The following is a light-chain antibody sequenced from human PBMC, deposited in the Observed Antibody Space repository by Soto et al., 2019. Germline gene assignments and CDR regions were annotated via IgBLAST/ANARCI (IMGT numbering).Light chain of an antibody. CDR1: QSVSSSY. J-gene: IGKJ1*01. Sequence: EIVLTQSPGTLSLSPGERATLSCRASQSVSSSYLAWYQQKPGRAPRLLIYGASSRDTGIPDRFSGSGAAATFTLTTIRMVPQDFAVYYCRQYCGSSPTFGQGTKVEIK. CDR2: GAS. CDR3: RQYCGSSPT. V-gene: IGKV3-20*01.